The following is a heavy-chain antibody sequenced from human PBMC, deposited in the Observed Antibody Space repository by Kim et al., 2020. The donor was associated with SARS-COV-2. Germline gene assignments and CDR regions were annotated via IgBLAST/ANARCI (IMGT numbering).Heavy chain of an antibody. D-gene: IGHD6-19*01. Sequence: GGSLRLSCAASGFTFSSYGMSWVRQAPGKGLEWVSAISDSGGGSYYADSVKGRFTISRDNSKNTLYLQMNSLRAEDTAVYYCAKTMQQWLAGIDYWGRGTLVTVSS. CDR1: GFTFSSYG. J-gene: IGHJ4*02. CDR2: ISDSGGGS. V-gene: IGHV3-23*01. CDR3: AKTMQQWLAGIDY.